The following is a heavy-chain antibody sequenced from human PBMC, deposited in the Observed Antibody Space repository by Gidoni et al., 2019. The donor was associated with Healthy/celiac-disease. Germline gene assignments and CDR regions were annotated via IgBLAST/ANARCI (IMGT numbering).Heavy chain of an antibody. CDR1: GGSFSGYY. V-gene: IGHV4-34*01. Sequence: QVQLQQWGAGLLKPSETLSLTCAVYGGSFSGYYWSWIRQPPGKGLEWIGEINHSGSTNYNPSLKSRVTISVDTSKNQFSLKLSSVTAADTAVYYCARGRRVWFGETELHYWGQGTLVTVSS. J-gene: IGHJ4*02. CDR2: INHSGST. CDR3: ARGRRVWFGETELHY. D-gene: IGHD3-10*01.